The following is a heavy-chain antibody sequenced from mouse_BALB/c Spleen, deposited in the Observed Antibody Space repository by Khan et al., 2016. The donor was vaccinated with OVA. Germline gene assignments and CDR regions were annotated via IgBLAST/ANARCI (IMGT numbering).Heavy chain of an antibody. Sequence: QVQLKESGPGLVAPSQSLSITCTVSGFSLTSYGVHWVRQPPGKGLEWLGVIWAGGSTNYNSALMSRLSISKDNSKSQVFLKMNSPQTDDTAKYNCARLEDLWGQGTTLTVSS. CDR1: GFSLTSYG. CDR3: ARLEDL. CDR2: IWAGGST. V-gene: IGHV2-9*02. J-gene: IGHJ2*01.